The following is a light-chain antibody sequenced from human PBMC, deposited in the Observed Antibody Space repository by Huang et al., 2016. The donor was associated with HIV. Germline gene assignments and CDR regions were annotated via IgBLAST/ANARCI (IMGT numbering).Light chain of an antibody. J-gene: IGKJ1*01. CDR2: GAS. CDR1: QSFSSN. Sequence: EIVMTQSPGTLTVSPGERATLSCRASQSFSSNLAWYQQKPGQTPRNLIYGASIRATGIPARFSGSGSGTKFTLTISSLQSEDFGVYYCHQYTKWPSWTFGQGTKVEIK. V-gene: IGKV3-15*01. CDR3: HQYTKWPSWT.